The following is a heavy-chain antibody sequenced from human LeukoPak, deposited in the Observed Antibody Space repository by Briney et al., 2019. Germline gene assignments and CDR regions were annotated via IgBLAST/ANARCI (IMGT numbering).Heavy chain of an antibody. Sequence: GASVKVSCKASGYTFTGYYMRWVRQAPGQGLEWMGWINPNSGGTNYAQKFQGRVTMTRDTSISTAYMELSRLRSDDTAVYYCARVVPAAIWFDPWGQGTLVTVSS. V-gene: IGHV1-2*02. D-gene: IGHD2-2*01. J-gene: IGHJ5*02. CDR2: INPNSGGT. CDR3: ARVVPAAIWFDP. CDR1: GYTFTGYY.